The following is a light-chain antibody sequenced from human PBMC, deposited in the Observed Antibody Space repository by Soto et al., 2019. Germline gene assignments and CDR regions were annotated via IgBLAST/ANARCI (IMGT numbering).Light chain of an antibody. J-gene: IGKJ1*01. Sequence: VLTQSPATLPLSPGKRATLSCRASESVDFHLAWYQQKPGQAPRLLIYDASNRATGIPARFSGSGSGTDFTLTISSLEPEDFAVYYCQQRSNWPTFGQGTKVDIK. CDR1: ESVDFH. V-gene: IGKV3-11*01. CDR3: QQRSNWPT. CDR2: DAS.